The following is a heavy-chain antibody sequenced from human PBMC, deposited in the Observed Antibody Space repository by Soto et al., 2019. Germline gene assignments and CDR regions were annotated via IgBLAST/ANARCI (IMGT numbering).Heavy chain of an antibody. CDR1: GFTFSSYT. J-gene: IGHJ5*02. CDR2: ITSSSSYI. Sequence: PGGSLRLSCAASGFTFSSYTMNWVRQAPGKGLEWVSSITSSSSYIYYADSLKGRFTISRDNAKDSLYLQMNSLRAEDTALYYCVRDGWFDPWGKGTLGTVSS. V-gene: IGHV3-21*01. CDR3: VRDGWFDP.